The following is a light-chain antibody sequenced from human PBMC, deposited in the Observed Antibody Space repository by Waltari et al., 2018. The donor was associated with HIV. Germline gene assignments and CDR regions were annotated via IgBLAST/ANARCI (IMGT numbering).Light chain of an antibody. V-gene: IGLV3-21*04. CDR1: KIGGQS. CDR3: QVWDMDADLPI. Sequence: SYVLTQPPSLSVAPGQTATITCGGNKIGGQSVHWYQQKPGQAPILCIFYDDDRPSGIPDVFSGSNSGNTATLTITRVEAGHEADYYCQVWDMDADLPIFGGGTTLTVL. CDR2: YDD. J-gene: IGLJ2*01.